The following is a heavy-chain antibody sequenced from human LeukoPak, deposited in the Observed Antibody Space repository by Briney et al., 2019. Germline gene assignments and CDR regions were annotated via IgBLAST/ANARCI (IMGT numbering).Heavy chain of an antibody. Sequence: GESLKISCKGSGYSFTSYCIGWVRQMPGKGLEWMGIIYPGDSDTRYSPSFQGQVTISADKSISTAYLQWSSLKASDTAMYYCARQGKGYSSGWYHAFDIWGQGTMVTVSS. D-gene: IGHD6-19*01. CDR1: GYSFTSYC. CDR2: IYPGDSDT. V-gene: IGHV5-51*01. CDR3: ARQGKGYSSGWYHAFDI. J-gene: IGHJ3*02.